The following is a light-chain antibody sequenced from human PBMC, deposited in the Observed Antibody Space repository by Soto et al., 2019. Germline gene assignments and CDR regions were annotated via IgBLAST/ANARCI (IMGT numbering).Light chain of an antibody. V-gene: IGKV3-20*01. CDR2: DAS. Sequence: EIVLTQSPGTLSLSPGERATLSYRVSQSVSSYLAWYQQKPGQAPRLLMYDASSRATGIPDRFSGIGYGTDFTLTISGLEPEDFAVYHCQQYGTSPFTFGQGTRLEIK. J-gene: IGKJ5*01. CDR3: QQYGTSPFT. CDR1: QSVSSY.